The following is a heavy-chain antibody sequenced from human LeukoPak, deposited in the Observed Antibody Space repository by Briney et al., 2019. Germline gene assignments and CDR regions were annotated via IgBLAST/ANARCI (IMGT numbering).Heavy chain of an antibody. CDR1: GGSIINNNYYY. J-gene: IGHJ4*02. V-gene: IGHV4-39*01. Sequence: PLETLSLTCTVSGGSIINNNYYYWGWVRQPPGKGLEWIGSIYYGGSTYYNPSLKSRVTISVDTSKNQFSLKLSSVTATDTAVYYCARVYNWNQHFDYWGQGSLVTVSS. CDR3: ARVYNWNQHFDY. D-gene: IGHD1-1*01. CDR2: IYYGGST.